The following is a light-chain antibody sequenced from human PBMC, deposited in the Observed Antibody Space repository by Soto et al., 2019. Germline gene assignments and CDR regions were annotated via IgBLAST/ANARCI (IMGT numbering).Light chain of an antibody. CDR1: QSISDW. CDR2: DAS. Sequence: DIQMTQSPSNLSATVGDTVTITCRASQSISDWLAWFQQKPGKAPKLMIYDASSLESGVPSRFSGSGSGTEFTLTINSLQPEDFATYYCQQHNSSPWTFGQGTKVDIK. J-gene: IGKJ1*01. V-gene: IGKV1-5*01. CDR3: QQHNSSPWT.